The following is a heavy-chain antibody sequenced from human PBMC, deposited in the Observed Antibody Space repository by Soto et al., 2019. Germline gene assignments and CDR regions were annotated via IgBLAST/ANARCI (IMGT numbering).Heavy chain of an antibody. Sequence: QVQLVQSGAEVMKPGASVEVSGKASGYTFTNYYMHWLRQAPGQALEWMGIINPNGGSTDYAQKFQGRVTLTRDTSTSTVYMELSSLRSDDTAVYYCARVNSYSNYWVGFDYWGQGTLVTVSS. J-gene: IGHJ4*02. CDR1: GYTFTNYY. CDR3: ARVNSYSNYWVGFDY. CDR2: INPNGGST. D-gene: IGHD4-4*01. V-gene: IGHV1-46*01.